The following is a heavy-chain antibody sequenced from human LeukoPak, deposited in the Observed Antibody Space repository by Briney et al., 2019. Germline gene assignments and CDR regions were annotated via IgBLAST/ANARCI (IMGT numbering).Heavy chain of an antibody. CDR3: ARLTVTRYYYYYYMDV. V-gene: IGHV4-59*11. Sequence: SETLSLTCTVSGGSISSHYWSWIRQPPGMGLEWIGYIYYSGSTNYNPSLKSRVTISVDTSKNQFSLKLSPVTAADTAVYYCARLTVTRYYYYYYMDVWGKGTTVTVSS. CDR2: IYYSGST. D-gene: IGHD3-9*01. J-gene: IGHJ6*03. CDR1: GGSISSHY.